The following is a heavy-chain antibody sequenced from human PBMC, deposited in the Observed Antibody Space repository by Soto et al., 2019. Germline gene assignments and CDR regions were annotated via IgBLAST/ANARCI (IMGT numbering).Heavy chain of an antibody. CDR3: ATRSMDTAMVQNAFDI. D-gene: IGHD5-18*01. Sequence: SVKVSCKASGGTFSSYAISWVRQAPGQGLEWMGGIIPIFGIANYAQKFQGRVTITADESTSTAYMELSSLRSEDTAVYYCATRSMDTAMVQNAFDIWGQGTMVTVSS. V-gene: IGHV1-69*13. J-gene: IGHJ3*02. CDR1: GGTFSSYA. CDR2: IIPIFGIA.